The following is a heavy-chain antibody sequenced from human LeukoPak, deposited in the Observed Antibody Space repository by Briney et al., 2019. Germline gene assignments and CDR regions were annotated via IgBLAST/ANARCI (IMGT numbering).Heavy chain of an antibody. Sequence: ASVKVSCKAPGYTFTSYYMHWVRQAPGQGLEWMGIINPSGGSTSYAQKFQGRVTMTRDMSTSTVYMELNSLRAEDTAVYYCAKRGSGSPGAFDIWGQGTMVTVSS. V-gene: IGHV1-46*01. D-gene: IGHD1-26*01. CDR3: AKRGSGSPGAFDI. CDR1: GYTFTSYY. J-gene: IGHJ3*02. CDR2: INPSGGST.